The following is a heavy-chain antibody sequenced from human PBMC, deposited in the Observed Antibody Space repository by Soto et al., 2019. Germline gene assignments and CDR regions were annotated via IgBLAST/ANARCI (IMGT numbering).Heavy chain of an antibody. Sequence: GGSLRLSCAASGFTFSSYAMSWVRQAPGKGLEWVSAISGSGGSTYYADSVKGRFTISRDNSKNTLYLQMNSLRAEDTAVYYYAKAPRHGDYWYFDLWGRGTLVTVSS. CDR1: GFTFSSYA. V-gene: IGHV3-23*01. D-gene: IGHD4-17*01. CDR3: AKAPRHGDYWYFDL. J-gene: IGHJ2*01. CDR2: ISGSGGST.